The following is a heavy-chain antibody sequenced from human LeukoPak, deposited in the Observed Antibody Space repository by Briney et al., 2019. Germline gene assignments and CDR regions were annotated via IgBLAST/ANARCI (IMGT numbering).Heavy chain of an antibody. D-gene: IGHD1-1*01. Sequence: ASVRVSCKASGYAFTSYGISWVRQAPGQGLEWMGWITTYSGNTNYVQKFQGRVTMTTDTSTSTAYMELRSLRSDDTAVYYCAIDRPSAVGTTARFDPWGQGTLVAVSS. CDR1: GYAFTSYG. J-gene: IGHJ5*02. V-gene: IGHV1-18*04. CDR2: ITTYSGNT. CDR3: AIDRPSAVGTTARFDP.